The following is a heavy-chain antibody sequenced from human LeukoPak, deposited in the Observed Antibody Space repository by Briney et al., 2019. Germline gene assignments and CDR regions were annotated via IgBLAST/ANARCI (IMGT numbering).Heavy chain of an antibody. Sequence: GRSLGLSCAASGFGFSTYAMSWVRQAPGKGLEWVSGLSGSGGTTYYADSVKGRFTIFRDNSKNTLFLQMNSLRAADTAVYYCARRLAAPGITDHFDGWGQGTLVTVSS. CDR2: LSGSGGTT. CDR1: GFGFSTYA. CDR3: ARRLAAPGITDHFDG. V-gene: IGHV3-23*01. J-gene: IGHJ4*02. D-gene: IGHD6-13*01.